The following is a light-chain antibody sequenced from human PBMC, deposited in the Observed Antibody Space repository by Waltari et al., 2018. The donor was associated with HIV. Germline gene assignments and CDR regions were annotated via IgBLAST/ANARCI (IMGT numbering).Light chain of an antibody. V-gene: IGLV3-1*01. CDR1: KLGNKY. CDR3: QAWDSSTDVV. CDR2: QDN. Sequence: SYELTQPPSVSVSPGQTASITCSGDKLGNKYACWYQQKPGQSPVLVIYQDNQRPSGIPDRVSGSNSGNTATLTVSGTQAMDEADYYCQAWDSSTDVVFGGGTKLTGL. J-gene: IGLJ2*01.